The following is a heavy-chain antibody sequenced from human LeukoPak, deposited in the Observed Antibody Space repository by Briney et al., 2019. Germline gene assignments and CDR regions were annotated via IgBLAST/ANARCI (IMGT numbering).Heavy chain of an antibody. CDR2: INPDNGGA. J-gene: IGHJ3*02. CDR3: ARGPHHIVVVTDHDVFDI. V-gene: IGHV1-2*02. CDR1: GFTFSDYY. D-gene: IGHD2-21*02. Sequence: ASVKVSCKASGFTFSDYYIHWVRQAPGQGLEYMGWINPDNGGANSAQKFQGRVTMTRDTSTSTAYMELRSLRSDDTAVYYCARGPHHIVVVTDHDVFDIWGQGTMVTVSS.